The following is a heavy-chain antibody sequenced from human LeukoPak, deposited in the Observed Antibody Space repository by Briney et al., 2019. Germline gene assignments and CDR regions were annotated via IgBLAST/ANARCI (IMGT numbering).Heavy chain of an antibody. J-gene: IGHJ4*02. D-gene: IGHD3-22*01. CDR1: GYTFTRYY. V-gene: IGHV1-46*01. Sequence: GVSVKVSCKASGYTFTRYYMHWVRQAPGQGREWMGIINPSGSSTSYAQKFQGRVTMTRDTSTSTVYMELSSLRSEDTAVYYCARKGLGSSGYYPLDYWGQGTLVTVSS. CDR3: ARKGLGSSGYYPLDY. CDR2: INPSGSST.